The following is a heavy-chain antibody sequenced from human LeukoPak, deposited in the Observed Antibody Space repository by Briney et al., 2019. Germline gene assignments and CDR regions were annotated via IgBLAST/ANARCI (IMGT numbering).Heavy chain of an antibody. CDR3: ARAPRYDSSGYLTKGDAFDI. CDR1: GGSFSGYY. CDR2: IYYSGNT. V-gene: IGHV4-34*01. J-gene: IGHJ3*02. Sequence: SETLSLTCAVYGGSFSGYYWGWIRQPPGKGLEWIGSIYYSGNTYYNASLKSRVTISVDTSKNQFSLKLSSVTAADTAVYYCARAPRYDSSGYLTKGDAFDIWGQGTMVTVSS. D-gene: IGHD3-22*01.